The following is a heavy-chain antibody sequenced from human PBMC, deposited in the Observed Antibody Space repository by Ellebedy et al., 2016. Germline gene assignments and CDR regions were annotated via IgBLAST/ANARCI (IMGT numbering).Heavy chain of an antibody. V-gene: IGHV4-59*02. CDR3: ARDRWHDYGGYYYYGMDV. CDR1: GGSVNSDY. Sequence: SETLSLTCNVSGGSVNSDYWNWIRRPPGKGLEWIGYVFHTGTTNYNPSLKSRVTMSVDTSKNQFSLKLSSVTAADTAVYYCARDRWHDYGGYYYYGMDVWGQGTTVTVSS. D-gene: IGHD4-23*01. J-gene: IGHJ6*02. CDR2: VFHTGTT.